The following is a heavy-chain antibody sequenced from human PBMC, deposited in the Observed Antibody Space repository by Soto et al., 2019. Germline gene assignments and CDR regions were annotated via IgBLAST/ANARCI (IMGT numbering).Heavy chain of an antibody. CDR3: AKDFTAYLSSWFHL. CDR1: EFTFSSNA. CDR2: ITGSGSTT. V-gene: IGHV3-23*01. D-gene: IGHD6-13*01. J-gene: IGHJ5*02. Sequence: EVQLLESGGGLVQPGGSLRLSCAASEFTFSSNAMHWVRQAPGKGLGWVSGITGSGSTTFYADSVKGRFTISRDNSKNNLYLHMSSLRAEDTAIYYCAKDFTAYLSSWFHLWGQGTLVTVSS.